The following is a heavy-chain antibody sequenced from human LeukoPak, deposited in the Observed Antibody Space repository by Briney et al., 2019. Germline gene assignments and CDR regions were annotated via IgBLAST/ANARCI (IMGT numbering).Heavy chain of an antibody. CDR2: IYYSGST. J-gene: IGHJ4*02. D-gene: IGHD3-22*01. CDR3: ARVTGYMIEDYFDY. V-gene: IGHV4-59*01. Sequence: PSETLPLTCTVSGDSISSDYWSWIRQPPGKGLEWYGYIYYSGSTNYNPSLKSRVTISVKTSKNQFSLKLSSVTAADTAVYYCARVTGYMIEDYFDYWGQGTLVTVSS. CDR1: GDSISSDY.